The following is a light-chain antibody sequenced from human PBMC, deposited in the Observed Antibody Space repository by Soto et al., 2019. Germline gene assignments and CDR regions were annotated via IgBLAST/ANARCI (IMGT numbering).Light chain of an antibody. CDR1: QVVSSN. V-gene: IGKV3-15*01. Sequence: EIVMKQSPATLSVSLCERATLSCMASQVVSSNLAWYQQKPGQAPRLLIYEASTRATGIPARFSGSGSGTEFTLTISSLQPEDFAVYYCQQRSNWPITFGQGTRLEI. J-gene: IGKJ5*01. CDR3: QQRSNWPIT. CDR2: EAS.